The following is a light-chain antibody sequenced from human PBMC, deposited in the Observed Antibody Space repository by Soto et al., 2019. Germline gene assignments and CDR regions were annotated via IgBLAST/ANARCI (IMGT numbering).Light chain of an antibody. CDR3: QQYGSSPPT. Sequence: IVLKQSPGTLSLHTGERTTLSCRASQSISRYLAWYQQKPGQGPRLLIYGASSRATGTPDRFSGSGSGTDFTLTINRLEPEDFALYYCQQYGSSPPTFAQ. J-gene: IGKJ1*01. V-gene: IGKV3-20*01. CDR2: GAS. CDR1: QSISRY.